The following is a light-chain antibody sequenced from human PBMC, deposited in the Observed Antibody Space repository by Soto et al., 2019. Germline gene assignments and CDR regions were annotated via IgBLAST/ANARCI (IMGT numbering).Light chain of an antibody. CDR2: DAS. CDR3: LQYDSFSRT. V-gene: IGKV1-5*01. CDR1: QSISKY. Sequence: DIQMTQSPSTLSASVGDRVTITCRASQSISKYVAWYQQKPGKAPKLLIDDASTLESGVPPTFSGSGSGTEFSLTISSLQPDDFETYSCLQYDSFSRTFGQGTKVEIK. J-gene: IGKJ1*01.